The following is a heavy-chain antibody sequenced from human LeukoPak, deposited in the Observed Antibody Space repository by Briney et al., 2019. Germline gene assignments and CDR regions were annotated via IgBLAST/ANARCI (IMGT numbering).Heavy chain of an antibody. J-gene: IGHJ4*02. D-gene: IGHD3-10*01. CDR3: ARRITMVRGGYYFDY. V-gene: IGHV4-59*08. CDR1: DGSMNAYY. CDR2: IYYSGST. Sequence: SETLSLTCSVSDGSMNAYYWSWIRQPPGKGLEWIGYIYYSGSTNYNPSLKSRVTISVDTSKNQFSLKLSSVTAADTAVYYCARRITMVRGGYYFDYWGQGTLVTVSS.